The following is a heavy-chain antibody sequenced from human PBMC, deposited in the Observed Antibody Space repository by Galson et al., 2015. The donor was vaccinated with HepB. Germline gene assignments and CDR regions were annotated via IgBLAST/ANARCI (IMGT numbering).Heavy chain of an antibody. CDR2: VYYSGNT. Sequence: ETLSLTCTVSGGSIVNNNFYWGWIRLPPGKGLEWIGNVYYSGNTYYNPSLESRVTISVDASKNQFSLRLRSVTAADTGVYYCASPSCGPDCNYYYYGVDLWGRGTTVTVSS. J-gene: IGHJ6*02. V-gene: IGHV4-39*01. CDR3: ASPSCGPDCNYYYYGVDL. CDR1: GGSIVNNNFY. D-gene: IGHD2-21*02.